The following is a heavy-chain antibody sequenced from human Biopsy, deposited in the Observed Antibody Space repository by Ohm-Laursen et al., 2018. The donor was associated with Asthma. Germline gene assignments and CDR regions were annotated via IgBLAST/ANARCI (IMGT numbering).Heavy chain of an antibody. D-gene: IGHD5-12*01. Sequence: SSVKVSCNASGGTFSSYAISWVRQAPRQGLEWMGGLIPVIGTADYAPMFEGRVTITADESTSTAYLELTSLRFEDTAVYYCARGYSGTDRIVYYYSGMEVWGQGTTVTVSS. J-gene: IGHJ6*02. CDR1: GGTFSSYA. V-gene: IGHV1-69*01. CDR3: ARGYSGTDRIVYYYSGMEV. CDR2: LIPVIGTA.